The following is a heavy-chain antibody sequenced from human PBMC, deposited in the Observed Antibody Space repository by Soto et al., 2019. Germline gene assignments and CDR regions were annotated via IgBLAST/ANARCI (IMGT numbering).Heavy chain of an antibody. J-gene: IGHJ5*02. V-gene: IGHV3-23*01. CDR1: GFTFSSYA. CDR2: ISGSGGST. D-gene: IGHD4-17*01. CDR3: AKGQREDYGENPNWFDP. Sequence: EVQLLESGGGLVQPGGSLRLSCAASGFTFSSYAMSWVRQSPGNGLEWVSAISGSGGSTYDADSVKGRFTISRDNSKNTLYLQMNSLRAEDTAVYYCAKGQREDYGENPNWFDPWGQGTLVTVSS.